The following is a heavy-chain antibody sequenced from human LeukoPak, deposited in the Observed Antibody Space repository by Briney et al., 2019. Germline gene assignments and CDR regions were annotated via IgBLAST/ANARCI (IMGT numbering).Heavy chain of an antibody. CDR1: GFTFSSYD. Sequence: GGSLRLSCAASGFTFSSYDMHWVRQAPGKGLEWVAIISYDGSNKYYAGSVKGRFTISRDNSKNTLYLQMSSLRAEDTAVYYCAKGAPVDYWGQGTLITVSS. V-gene: IGHV3-30*18. CDR3: AKGAPVDY. CDR2: ISYDGSNK. J-gene: IGHJ4*02.